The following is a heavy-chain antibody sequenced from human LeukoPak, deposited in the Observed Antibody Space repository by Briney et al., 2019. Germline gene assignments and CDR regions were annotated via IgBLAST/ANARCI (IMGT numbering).Heavy chain of an antibody. D-gene: IGHD2-2*01. CDR2: ISSSSSYI. CDR3: ARGQGYESYYYMDV. CDR1: GFTFISYS. J-gene: IGHJ6*03. Sequence: GGSLRLSCAASGFTFISYSMNWVRQAPGKGLEWVSSISSSSSYIYYADSVKGRFTISRDNSNNTVYLQMNNLRPEDTAVFYCARGQGYESYYYMDVWGKGTTVSVSS. V-gene: IGHV3-21*01.